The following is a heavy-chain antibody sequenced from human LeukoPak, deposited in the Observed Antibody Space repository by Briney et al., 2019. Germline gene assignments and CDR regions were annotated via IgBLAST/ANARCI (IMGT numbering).Heavy chain of an antibody. J-gene: IGHJ5*02. CDR2: ISTSSIYI. CDR3: ARVYATIFGVVRNWFDP. D-gene: IGHD3-3*01. Sequence: GGSLRLSCAASGFTFCSYSMNWVRQAPGKGLEWVSSISTSSIYIYDSDSLKGRFTTSRDNGKNSLYLQMNSLRAADTAVYYCARVYATIFGVVRNWFDPWGQGTLVTVSS. V-gene: IGHV3-21*06. CDR1: GFTFCSYS.